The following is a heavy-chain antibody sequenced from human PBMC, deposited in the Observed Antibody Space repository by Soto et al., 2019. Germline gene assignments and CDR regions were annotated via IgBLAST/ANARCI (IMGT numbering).Heavy chain of an antibody. J-gene: IGHJ5*02. CDR3: ARDELRSNWFDP. CDR1: GDSVSSNSAA. CDR2: TYYRSKWYN. D-gene: IGHD1-26*01. Sequence: PWQTLSLTCAISGDSVSSNSAAWNWIRQSPSRGLEWLGRTYYRSKWYNDYAVSVKSRITINPGTSKNQFSLQLNSATPEDTAVYYCARDELRSNWFDPWGQGTLVTVSS. V-gene: IGHV6-1*01.